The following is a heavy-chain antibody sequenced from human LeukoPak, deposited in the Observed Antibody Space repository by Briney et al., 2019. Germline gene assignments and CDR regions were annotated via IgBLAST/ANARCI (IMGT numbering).Heavy chain of an antibody. CDR1: GGSISSYY. Sequence: SETLSLTCTVSGGSISSYYWSWIRQPAGKGLEWIGCMYTNGSTNYNPSLKSRVTMSVDTSKNQFSLKVSSVTAADTAVYYCARFLSRRAAFDIWGQGTVVTVAS. V-gene: IGHV4-4*07. CDR2: MYTNGST. J-gene: IGHJ3*02. CDR3: ARFLSRRAAFDI.